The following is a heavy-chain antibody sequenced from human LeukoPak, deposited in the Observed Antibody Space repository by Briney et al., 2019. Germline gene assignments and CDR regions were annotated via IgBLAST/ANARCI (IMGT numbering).Heavy chain of an antibody. V-gene: IGHV4-34*01. CDR1: GGSFSGYY. Sequence: SEILSLTCAVYGGSFSGYYWSWIRQPPGKGLEWIGEINHSGSTNYNPSLKSRVTISVDTSKNQFSLKLSSVTAADTAVYYCARAKKGVDGSGSYLPDYWGQGTLVTVSS. D-gene: IGHD3-10*01. CDR3: ARAKKGVDGSGSYLPDY. J-gene: IGHJ4*02. CDR2: INHSGST.